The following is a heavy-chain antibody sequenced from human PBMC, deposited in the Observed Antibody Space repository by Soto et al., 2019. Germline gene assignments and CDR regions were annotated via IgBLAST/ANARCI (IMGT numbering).Heavy chain of an antibody. CDR2: ISSGGSPI. D-gene: IGHD2-15*01. CDR3: ARDPRYCNGGNCYSAGKDHYYYYMDV. Sequence: QVQLVESGGGLVKPGGSLRLSCAASGFTFSDYYMSWIRQAPGKGLEWFSYISSGGSPIYYTDSVKGRFTVSRDNAENSLYLQMNSLRAEDTAVYYCARDPRYCNGGNCYSAGKDHYYYYMDVWGKGTTVTVSS. CDR1: GFTFSDYY. V-gene: IGHV3-11*01. J-gene: IGHJ6*03.